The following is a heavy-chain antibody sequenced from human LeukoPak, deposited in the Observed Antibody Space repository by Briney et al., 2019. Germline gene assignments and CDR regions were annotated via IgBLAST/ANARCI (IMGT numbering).Heavy chain of an antibody. Sequence: GGSLRLSCAASGFTFSIYSMNWVRQAPGKGLEWLSSITSSSNYIYYADSVKGRFTISRDNSKNTLYLQMNSLRAEDTAVYYCARAQTTTMIVVVIPGMDVWGQGTTVTVSS. CDR1: GFTFSIYS. V-gene: IGHV3-21*01. J-gene: IGHJ6*02. D-gene: IGHD3-22*01. CDR3: ARAQTTTMIVVVIPGMDV. CDR2: ITSSSNYI.